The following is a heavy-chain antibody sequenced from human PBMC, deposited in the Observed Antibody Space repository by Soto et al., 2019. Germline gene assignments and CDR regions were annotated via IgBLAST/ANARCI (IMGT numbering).Heavy chain of an antibody. CDR2: IDPSDSYT. CDR1: GFSFTSYW. Sequence: GESLKISCKGSGFSFTSYWISWVRQMPGKGLEWMGRIDPSDSYTNYSPSFQGHVTISADKSISTAYLQWSSLKASDTAMYYCARPESNWFDPWGQGTLVTVSS. CDR3: ARPESNWFDP. V-gene: IGHV5-10-1*01. J-gene: IGHJ5*02.